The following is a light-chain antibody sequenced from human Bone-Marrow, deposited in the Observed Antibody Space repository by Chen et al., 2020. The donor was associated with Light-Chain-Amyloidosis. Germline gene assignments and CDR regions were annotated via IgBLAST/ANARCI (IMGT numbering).Light chain of an antibody. CDR1: QAISNY. J-gene: IGKJ2*02. Sequence: DIQRTQSPSSLSASVGDRVTITCQASQAISNYLNWYQQKPGKAPDLLIYDASNLEPGVPSRFSGGGSGTHFTFTISSLQPEDIATYYCQQYDTVPRTLGQGTKVEIK. V-gene: IGKV1-33*01. CDR3: QQYDTVPRT. CDR2: DAS.